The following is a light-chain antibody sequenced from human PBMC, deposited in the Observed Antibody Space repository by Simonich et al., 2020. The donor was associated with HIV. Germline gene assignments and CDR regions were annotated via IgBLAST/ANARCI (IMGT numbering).Light chain of an antibody. V-gene: IGKV1-9*01. Sequence: DIQLTQSPSFLSASVRDRVTITCRARQGISTYLAWYQQKPGNAPKLLVYAASTLQRWVPTRFSGSGSGTEFTLTISSLQPEDFATYYCQQLNSYFGQGTRLEIK. J-gene: IGKJ5*01. CDR1: QGISTY. CDR2: AAS. CDR3: QQLNSY.